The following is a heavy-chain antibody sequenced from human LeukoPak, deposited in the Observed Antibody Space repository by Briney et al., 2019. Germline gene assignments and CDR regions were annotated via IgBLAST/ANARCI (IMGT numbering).Heavy chain of an antibody. Sequence: KPSETLSLTXTVSGGSVRSYYWSWIRQPPGEGMEWIAYIHNTGSTNYNPSLKSRVTISLDTSKNEFSLKLTSVTAADTAVYHCVRDWEGFNFDIWGQGTMVTVSS. CDR1: GGSVRSYY. CDR3: VRDWEGFNFDI. CDR2: IHNTGST. V-gene: IGHV4-59*02. J-gene: IGHJ3*02. D-gene: IGHD1-26*01.